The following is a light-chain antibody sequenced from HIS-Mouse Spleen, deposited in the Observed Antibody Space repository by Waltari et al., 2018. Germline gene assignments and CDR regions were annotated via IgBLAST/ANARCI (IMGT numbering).Light chain of an antibody. CDR2: AAS. CDR3: LQDYNYPYT. CDR1: QGIRND. J-gene: IGKJ2*01. Sequence: AIQMTQSPSSLSASVGDRDTITCRASQGIRNDLGWYQQKPGKAPKLLIYAASSLQSGVPSRFSGGGSGTDFTLTISSLQPEDFATYYCLQDYNYPYTFGQGTKLEIK. V-gene: IGKV1-6*01.